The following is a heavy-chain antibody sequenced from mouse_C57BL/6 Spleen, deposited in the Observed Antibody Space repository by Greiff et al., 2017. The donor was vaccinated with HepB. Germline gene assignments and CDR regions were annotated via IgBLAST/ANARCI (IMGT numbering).Heavy chain of an antibody. J-gene: IGHJ2*01. CDR3: ARGHITTVVATWDYFDY. Sequence: VKLQQPGAELVKPGASVKMSCKASGYTFTSYWITWVKQRPGQGLEWIGDIYPGSGSTNYNEKFKSKATLTVDTSSSTAYMQLSSLTSEDSAVYYCARGHITTVVATWDYFDYWGQGTTLTVSS. V-gene: IGHV1-55*01. D-gene: IGHD1-1*01. CDR2: IYPGSGST. CDR1: GYTFTSYW.